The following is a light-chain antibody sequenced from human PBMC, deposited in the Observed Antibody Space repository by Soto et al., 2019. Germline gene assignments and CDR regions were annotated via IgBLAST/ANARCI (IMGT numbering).Light chain of an antibody. V-gene: IGKV1-8*01. CDR2: AAS. Sequence: AIRMTQSPSSFSASTGDRVTITCRASQGIGSYLAWYQQNPRKAPKLLIYAASTLQSGVPSRFSGSGSGTDFTLTISCLQSEDFATYYCQQYYSYPYTFGQGTKLEIK. CDR3: QQYYSYPYT. J-gene: IGKJ2*01. CDR1: QGIGSY.